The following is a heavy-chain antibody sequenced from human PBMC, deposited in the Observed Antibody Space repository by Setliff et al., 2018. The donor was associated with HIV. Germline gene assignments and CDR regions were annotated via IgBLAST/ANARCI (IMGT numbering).Heavy chain of an antibody. V-gene: IGHV4-4*09. CDR3: ARSPSYRSSWEYYFDY. CDR1: GGSISGYH. D-gene: IGHD6-13*01. J-gene: IGHJ4*02. CDR2: IYTSRGT. Sequence: SETLSLTCTVSGGSISGYHWNWLRQTPGKGLEWIGYIYTSRGTNYNHSLRTRVIISVDASNQFSLKLSSVTAADAAVYYCARSPSYRSSWEYYFDYWGQGILVTVSS.